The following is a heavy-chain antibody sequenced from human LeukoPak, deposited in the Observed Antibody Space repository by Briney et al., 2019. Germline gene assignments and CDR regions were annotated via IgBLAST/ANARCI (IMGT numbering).Heavy chain of an antibody. CDR2: IYPGDSDT. V-gene: IGHV5-51*03. Sequence: GESLKISCKGSGYSFTSYWIGWVRQMPGKGLEWMGIIYPGDSDTRYSPSFQGQVTISADKSISTAYLQWSGLKASDTAMYYCARPFFHRRYCSGGSCYDAFDIWGQGTMVTVSS. D-gene: IGHD2-15*01. CDR1: GYSFTSYW. J-gene: IGHJ3*02. CDR3: ARPFFHRRYCSGGSCYDAFDI.